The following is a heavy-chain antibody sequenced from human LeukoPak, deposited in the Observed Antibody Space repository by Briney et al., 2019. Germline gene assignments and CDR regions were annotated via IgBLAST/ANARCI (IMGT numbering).Heavy chain of an antibody. Sequence: VASVKVSCKASGGTVSSYAISWGRQAPGQGLEWMGRIVPIFGIANSAQKFQGRGTFPAAKSTSTAYLDLSSLRSKATAVYSCARADDSSSWYFAYWGQGTLVPVSS. CDR1: GGTVSSYA. V-gene: IGHV1-69*04. J-gene: IGHJ4*02. D-gene: IGHD6-13*01. CDR2: IVPIFGIA. CDR3: ARADDSSSWYFAY.